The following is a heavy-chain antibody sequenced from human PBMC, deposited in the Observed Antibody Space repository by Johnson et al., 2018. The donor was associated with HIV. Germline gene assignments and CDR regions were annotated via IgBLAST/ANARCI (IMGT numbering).Heavy chain of an antibody. CDR2: IYSGGST. V-gene: IGHV3-53*01. J-gene: IGHJ3*02. Sequence: MLLVESGGGLIQPGGSLRLSCAASGFTVSSNYMSWVRQAPGKGLEWVSFIYSGGSTYYADSVKGRFTISRDNSKNTLYLQMSSLRAEDTAVYYCAKDRRDGYNYGGGAFDIWGQGTMVTVSS. CDR1: GFTVSSNY. D-gene: IGHD5-24*01. CDR3: AKDRRDGYNYGGGAFDI.